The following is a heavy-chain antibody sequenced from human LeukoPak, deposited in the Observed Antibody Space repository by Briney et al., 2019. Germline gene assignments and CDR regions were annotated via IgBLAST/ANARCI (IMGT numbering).Heavy chain of an antibody. CDR2: INHSGST. Sequence: SETLSLTCAVYGGSFSGYYWSWIRQPPGKGLEWIGEINHSGSTNYNPSLKSRVTISVDTSKNQLSLKLSSVTAADTAVYYCARDQLAGYGMDVWGQGTTVTVSS. V-gene: IGHV4-34*01. D-gene: IGHD2-2*01. J-gene: IGHJ6*02. CDR1: GGSFSGYY. CDR3: ARDQLAGYGMDV.